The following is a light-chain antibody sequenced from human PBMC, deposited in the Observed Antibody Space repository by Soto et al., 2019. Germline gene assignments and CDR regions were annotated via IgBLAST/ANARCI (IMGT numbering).Light chain of an antibody. CDR3: SSYTTTDTYV. J-gene: IGLJ1*01. CDR1: SSDVGGYNY. Sequence: QSALTQPASVSGSPGQSITISCTGTSSDVGGYNYVSWSQQHPDKAPKLIIYEVSNRPSGVSNRFSGSKSGNTASLTISGLQAEDEADYYCSSYTTTDTYVFGTGTKLTVL. CDR2: EVS. V-gene: IGLV2-14*01.